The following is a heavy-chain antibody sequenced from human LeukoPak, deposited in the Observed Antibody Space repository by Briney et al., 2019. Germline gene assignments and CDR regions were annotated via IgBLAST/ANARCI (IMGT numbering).Heavy chain of an antibody. CDR1: GYTFTDYY. J-gene: IGHJ4*02. V-gene: IGHV1-2*02. CDR2: INPNSGGT. Sequence: ASVKVSCKASGYTFTDYYIHWVRQASGQGLEWMGWINPNSGGTNYAQKFQGRVTMTRDTSITTAYMELSRLGSDDTAVYFCARDKGSGYDYYFDYWGQGTLVTVSS. CDR3: ARDKGSGYDYYFDY. D-gene: IGHD5-12*01.